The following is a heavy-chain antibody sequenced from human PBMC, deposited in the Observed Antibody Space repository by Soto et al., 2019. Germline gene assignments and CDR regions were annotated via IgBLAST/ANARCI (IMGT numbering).Heavy chain of an antibody. CDR2: IFATSTTI. Sequence: GGSLRVSCVASVFIFRSYSRVWVRQAPGKGLEWISYIFATSTTIYYADSVKGRFTVSRDNAKNSLFLLINSLRAEDTAVYYCARDKDWAFDYWGQGTPVTVSS. CDR3: ARDKDWAFDY. CDR1: VFIFRSYS. J-gene: IGHJ4*02. V-gene: IGHV3-48*04. D-gene: IGHD3-9*01.